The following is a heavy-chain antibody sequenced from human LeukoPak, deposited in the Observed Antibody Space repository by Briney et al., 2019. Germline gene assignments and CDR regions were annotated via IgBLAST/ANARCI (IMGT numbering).Heavy chain of an antibody. Sequence: SETLSLTCTVSGYSISSGYYWGCIRQPAGKGLEWIGRIYTSGSTNYNPSLKSRVTMSVDTSKNQFSLKLSSVTAADTAVYYCARDISMVRGVMVQGFDYWGQGTLVTVSS. D-gene: IGHD3-10*01. CDR2: IYTSGST. CDR3: ARDISMVRGVMVQGFDY. CDR1: GYSISSGYY. J-gene: IGHJ4*02. V-gene: IGHV4-4*07.